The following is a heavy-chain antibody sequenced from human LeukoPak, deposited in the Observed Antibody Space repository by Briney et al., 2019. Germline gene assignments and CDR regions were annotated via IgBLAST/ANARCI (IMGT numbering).Heavy chain of an antibody. CDR1: GFTFSNYG. CDR2: IRFDGSNK. Sequence: GGSLRLSCAASGFTFSNYGMHWVRQAPGKGLEWVAFIRFDGSNKYYADSVKGRFTISRDNSKNTLYLQMKSLRAEDTAVYYCAKGGGYEAQYYYYYLDVWGKGTTVTISS. D-gene: IGHD5-12*01. V-gene: IGHV3-30*02. J-gene: IGHJ6*03. CDR3: AKGGGYEAQYYYYYLDV.